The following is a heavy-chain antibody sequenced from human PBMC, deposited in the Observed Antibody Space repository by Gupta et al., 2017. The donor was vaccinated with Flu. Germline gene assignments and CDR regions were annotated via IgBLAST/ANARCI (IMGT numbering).Heavy chain of an antibody. CDR1: GGSISSGSYY. Sequence: QVQLQESGPGLVKPSQTLSLTCTVSGGSISSGSYYWRWIRQPAGKGLEWIGRIYTSGSTNYNPSLKSRVTISVDTSKNQFSLKLSSVTAADTAVYYCARDMDTAMVPDYYGMDVWGQGTTVTVSS. J-gene: IGHJ6*02. CDR3: ARDMDTAMVPDYYGMDV. CDR2: IYTSGST. V-gene: IGHV4-61*02. D-gene: IGHD5-18*01.